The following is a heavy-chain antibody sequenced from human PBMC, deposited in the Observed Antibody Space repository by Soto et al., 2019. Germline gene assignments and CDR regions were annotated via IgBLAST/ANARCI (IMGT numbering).Heavy chain of an antibody. CDR2: INHSGST. CDR1: GGSFSGYY. CDR3: ARDKITGLFDY. D-gene: IGHD2-8*02. J-gene: IGHJ4*02. Sequence: QVQLQQWGAGLLKPSETLSLTCAVYGGSFSGYYWTWFRQPPGTGLEWIGEINHSGSTNHNPSLKSRVTISVDTSKNQFSLKLTSVTAADTAVYYFARDKITGLFDYWGQGTLVTVSS. V-gene: IGHV4-34*01.